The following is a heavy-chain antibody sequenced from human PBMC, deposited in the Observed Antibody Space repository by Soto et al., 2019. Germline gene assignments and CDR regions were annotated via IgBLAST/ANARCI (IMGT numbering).Heavy chain of an antibody. CDR1: GFSLTGGVVG. Sequence: QINLKESGPTLVKPTQTLTLTCTFSGFSLTGGVVGLGWIRQPPEEALELLALLYWNDEQYYNPTRRNCLTIPWDTTKNQVVLRKTSIDPVDTATDYCTHTLPVPSGYKVLGQATTGTVSS. CDR3: THTLPVPSGYKV. D-gene: IGHD1-20*01. V-gene: IGHV2-5*01. CDR2: LYWNDEQ. J-gene: IGHJ6*02.